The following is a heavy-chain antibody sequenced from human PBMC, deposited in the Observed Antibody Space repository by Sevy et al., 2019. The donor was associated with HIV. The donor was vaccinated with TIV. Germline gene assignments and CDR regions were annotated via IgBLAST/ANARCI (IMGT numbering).Heavy chain of an antibody. D-gene: IGHD4-17*01. V-gene: IGHV3-48*02. CDR3: ARSDYGDYVGWFDP. J-gene: IGHJ5*02. CDR1: GFTFSSSI. Sequence: GGSLRLSCAASGFTFSSSIINWVRQAPGKGLEWVSSISGTGSTIYYEDSVNVRFTISRDNAKNSLYLQMHSLRDEDTDVYYCARSDYGDYVGWFDPWGQGTLVTVSS. CDR2: ISGTGSTI.